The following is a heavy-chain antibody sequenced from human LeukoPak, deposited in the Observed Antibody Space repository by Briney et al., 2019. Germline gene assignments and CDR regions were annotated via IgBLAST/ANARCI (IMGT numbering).Heavy chain of an antibody. D-gene: IGHD6-13*01. J-gene: IGHJ5*02. CDR1: GGSISSYY. V-gene: IGHV4-59*01. Sequence: SETLSLTCTVSGGSISSYYWSWIRQLPGKGLEWIGYIYYSGSTNYNPSLKSRVTISVDTSKNQFSLKLSSVTAADTAVYYCARSYSSSWYAFHWFDPWGQGTLVTVSS. CDR3: ARSYSSSWYAFHWFDP. CDR2: IYYSGST.